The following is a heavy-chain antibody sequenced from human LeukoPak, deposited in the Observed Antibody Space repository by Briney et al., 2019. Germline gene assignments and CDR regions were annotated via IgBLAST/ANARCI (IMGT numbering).Heavy chain of an antibody. CDR1: GGSFGGYY. V-gene: IGHV4-34*01. D-gene: IGHD3-22*01. J-gene: IGHJ4*02. CDR2: INHSGST. CDR3: ARESYDSSGYCFDY. Sequence: SETLSLTCAVYGGSFGGYYWSWIRQPPGKGLEWIGEINHSGSTNYNPSLKSRVTISVDTSKNQFSLKLSSVTAADTAVYYCARESYDSSGYCFDYWGQGTLVTVSS.